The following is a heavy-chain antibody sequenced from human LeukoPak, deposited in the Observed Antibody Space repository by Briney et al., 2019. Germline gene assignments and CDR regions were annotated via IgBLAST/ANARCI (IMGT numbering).Heavy chain of an antibody. D-gene: IGHD3-22*01. V-gene: IGHV3-23*01. CDR3: ARGYYYESSGYSIPFDY. CDR1: GFTFSINA. Sequence: PGGSLRLSCTASGFTFSINAMSWVRQAPGKGLEWVSGISGSGGSTYYADSVRGRFTISRDNSKNTLYLHVNSLRAEDTAIYYCARGYYYESSGYSIPFDYWGKGPLVTVSS. J-gene: IGHJ4*02. CDR2: ISGSGGST.